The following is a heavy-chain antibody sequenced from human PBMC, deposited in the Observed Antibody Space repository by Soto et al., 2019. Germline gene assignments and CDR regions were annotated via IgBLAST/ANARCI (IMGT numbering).Heavy chain of an antibody. CDR1: GFTFSSYW. CDR2: ISSDGSIT. J-gene: IGHJ6*02. V-gene: IGHV3-74*01. Sequence: EVQLVESGGGLVQPGGSLRLSCAASGFTFSSYWMHWVRQVPGKGLVWVSRISSDGSITNYADSVKGRFTISRDNSKNTLYLQMNSLRAEDTAVYYCAKDVVVGATTGLGDYYYYYGMDVWGQGTTVTVSS. CDR3: AKDVVVGATTGLGDYYYYYGMDV. D-gene: IGHD1-26*01.